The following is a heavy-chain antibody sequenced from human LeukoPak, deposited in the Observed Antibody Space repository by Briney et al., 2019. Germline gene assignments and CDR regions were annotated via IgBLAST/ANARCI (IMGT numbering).Heavy chain of an antibody. CDR1: GGTFSSYA. V-gene: IGHV1-69*04. J-gene: IGHJ6*02. CDR3: ARDPLDTGEGSLPRAYYYYGMDV. Sequence: GSSVKVSCKASGGTFSSYAISWVRQAPGQGLEWMGRIIPIFGIANYAQKFQGRVTITADKSTSTVYMELSSLRSEDTAVYYCARDPLDTGEGSLPRAYYYYGMDVWGQGTTVTVSS. D-gene: IGHD1-26*01. CDR2: IIPIFGIA.